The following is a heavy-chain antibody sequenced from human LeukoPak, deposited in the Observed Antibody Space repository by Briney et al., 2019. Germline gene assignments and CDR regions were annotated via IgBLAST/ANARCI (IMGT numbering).Heavy chain of an antibody. V-gene: IGHV3-33*08. CDR1: GFTFSSYS. D-gene: IGHD6-6*01. J-gene: IGHJ4*02. CDR3: ARDIAARRLDY. CDR2: IWYDGSNK. Sequence: GGSLRLSCAASGFTFSSYSMNWVRQAPGKGLEWVAVIWYDGSNKYYADSVKGRFTISRDNSKNTLYLQMDSLRADDTAVYYCARDIAARRLDYWGQGTLVTVSS.